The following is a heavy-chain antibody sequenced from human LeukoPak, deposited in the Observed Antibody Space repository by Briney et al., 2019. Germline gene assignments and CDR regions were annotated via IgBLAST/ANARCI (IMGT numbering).Heavy chain of an antibody. CDR1: GGSINNYY. V-gene: IGHV4-59*01. Sequence: SETLSLTCAVSGGSINNYYWSWIRQPPGKGVEWIGYIYYSGSTNYNPSLKSRVTISLDTSKNQFSLKLSSVTAADTALYYCARDRCSSRSCYLTITQKGYFALWGRGTVVTVSS. J-gene: IGHJ2*01. D-gene: IGHD2-2*01. CDR2: IYYSGST. CDR3: ARDRCSSRSCYLTITQKGYFAL.